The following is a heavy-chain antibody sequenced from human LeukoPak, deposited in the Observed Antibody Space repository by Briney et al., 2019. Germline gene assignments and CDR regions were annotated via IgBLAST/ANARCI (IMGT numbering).Heavy chain of an antibody. J-gene: IGHJ6*03. Sequence: SETPSLTCTVSGDSISSYYWSWIRQPPGKGLEWIGYIYYSGSTNYNPSLKSRVTISVDTSKNQFSLKLNSVTAADTAVYYCAGTYSYGYYYYMGVWGKGTTVTISS. CDR2: IYYSGST. CDR1: GDSISSYY. V-gene: IGHV4-59*01. D-gene: IGHD5-18*01. CDR3: AGTYSYGYYYYMGV.